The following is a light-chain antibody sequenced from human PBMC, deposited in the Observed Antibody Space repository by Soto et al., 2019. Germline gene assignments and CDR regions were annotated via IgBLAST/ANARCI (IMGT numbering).Light chain of an antibody. CDR1: QDIRKY. CDR2: DAS. V-gene: IGKV1-33*01. Sequence: IQMTQSPSSLSASVGDRVTITCQATQDIRKYLNWYQQKPGKAPKLLIYDASSLEIGVPSRFSGSGSGTDFTLTISSLQPEDFATYYCQQYDNLPLIFGQGTRLDIK. J-gene: IGKJ5*01. CDR3: QQYDNLPLI.